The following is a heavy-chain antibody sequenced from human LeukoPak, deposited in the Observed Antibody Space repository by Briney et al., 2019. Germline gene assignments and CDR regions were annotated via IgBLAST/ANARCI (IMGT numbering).Heavy chain of an antibody. CDR1: GFTFSSYG. CDR2: LSGSGVNT. V-gene: IGHV3-23*01. CDR3: AKFPSSHIVVVVAAT. Sequence: SGGSLRLSCAASGFTFSSYGMSWVRQAPGKGLEWASALSGSGVNTYYADSVKGRFTISRDNSKHTLYLQMNSLRPEDTAIYYCAKFPSSHIVVVVAATWGQGTLVTVSS. D-gene: IGHD2-15*01. J-gene: IGHJ5*02.